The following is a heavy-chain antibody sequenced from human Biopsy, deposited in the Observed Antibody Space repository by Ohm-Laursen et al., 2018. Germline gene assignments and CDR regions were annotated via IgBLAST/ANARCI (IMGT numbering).Heavy chain of an antibody. CDR1: GNTFATYP. Sequence: EPSVKASRKASGNTFATYPIHWVRQAPGQGLEWMGWINTYNATTDSAQKVQGRVPMTTDTSTSTAYMELSSLRSDNTAVYYCARDYQPKIMTIHYYYYGMDVWGLGTAVSVS. CDR3: ARDYQPKIMTIHYYYYGMDV. CDR2: INTYNATT. J-gene: IGHJ6*02. V-gene: IGHV1-18*04. D-gene: IGHD2-2*01.